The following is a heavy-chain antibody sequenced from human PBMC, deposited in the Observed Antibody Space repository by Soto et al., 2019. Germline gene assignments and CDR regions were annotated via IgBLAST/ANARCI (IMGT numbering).Heavy chain of an antibody. CDR3: ARERPNCSSTSCYAEYFDY. CDR2: IYHSGST. D-gene: IGHD2-2*01. J-gene: IGHJ4*02. V-gene: IGHV4-4*02. CDR1: SGSISSSNW. Sequence: PSETLSLTCAVSSGSISSSNWWSWVRQPPGKGLEWIGEIYHSGSTNYNPSLKSRVTISVDKSKNQFSLKLSSVTAADTAVYYCARERPNCSSTSCYAEYFDYWGQGTLVTVSS.